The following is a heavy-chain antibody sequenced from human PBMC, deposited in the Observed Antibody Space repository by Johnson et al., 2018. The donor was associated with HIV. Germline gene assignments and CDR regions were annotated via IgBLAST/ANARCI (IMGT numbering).Heavy chain of an antibody. D-gene: IGHD4-17*01. CDR2: ISYDGSNK. Sequence: QVQLVESGGGVVQPGRSLRLSCAASGFTFSSYAMHWVRQAPGKGLEWVAVISYDGSNKYYAESVKGRFTISRDNSKNTLYLQMNSLRAEDTAVYYCARSMATVTVAFDIWGQGTMVTVSS. CDR3: ARSMATVTVAFDI. J-gene: IGHJ3*02. V-gene: IGHV3-30-3*01. CDR1: GFTFSSYA.